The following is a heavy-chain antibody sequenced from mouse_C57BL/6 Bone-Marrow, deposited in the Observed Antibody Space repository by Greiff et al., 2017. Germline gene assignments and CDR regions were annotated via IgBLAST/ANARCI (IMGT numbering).Heavy chain of an antibody. CDR3: ARENWDLSWFAY. D-gene: IGHD4-1*01. Sequence: QVQLQQPGAELVMPGASVKLSCKASGYTFTSYGMHWVKQRPGQGLEWIGEIDPADSYTNYNQKFKGKSTLTVDKSSSTAYMQLRSLTSEDSAVYYCARENWDLSWFAYWGQGTLVTVSA. V-gene: IGHV1-69*01. CDR1: GYTFTSYG. CDR2: IDPADSYT. J-gene: IGHJ3*01.